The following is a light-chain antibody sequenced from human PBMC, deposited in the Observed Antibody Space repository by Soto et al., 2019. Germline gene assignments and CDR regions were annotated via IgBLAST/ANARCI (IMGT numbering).Light chain of an antibody. V-gene: IGKV1-39*01. CDR3: QQSYSTPLT. CDR2: AAS. Sequence: DIRRTRWPASVWLCVVDGVSITCRASETINNYLNWYQQKPGRAPKLLIHAASTLQSGVPSRFSGSGSGTDFTLTISSLQPEDFATYYCQQSYSTPLTFGGGTKVDIK. J-gene: IGKJ4*01. CDR1: ETINNY.